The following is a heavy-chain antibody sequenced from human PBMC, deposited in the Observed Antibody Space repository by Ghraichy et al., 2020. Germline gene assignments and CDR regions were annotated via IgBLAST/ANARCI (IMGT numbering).Heavy chain of an antibody. V-gene: IGHV1-69*13. J-gene: IGHJ6*02. CDR1: GGTFSSYA. CDR3: ARAVVVVPAATEDYYYYYGMDV. D-gene: IGHD2-2*01. CDR2: IIPIFGTA. Sequence: SVKVSCKASGGTFSSYAISWVRQAPGQGLEWMGGIIPIFGTANYAQKFQGRVTITADESTSTAYMELSSLRSEDTAVYYCARAVVVVPAATEDYYYYYGMDVWGQGTTVTVSS.